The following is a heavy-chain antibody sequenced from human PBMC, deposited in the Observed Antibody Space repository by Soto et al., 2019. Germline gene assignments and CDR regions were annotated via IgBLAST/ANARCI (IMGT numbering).Heavy chain of an antibody. Sequence: ASVKVSCKVSGGAFSNYSLNWVRHTPGQGLEWLGGIIPLHNTSNYSLKFVGRVSVTADISSTTVYMHLSGLTSGDTATYYCATWSDWNPLNYHGMDVWGQGTTVTVSS. D-gene: IGHD1-1*01. CDR1: GGAFSNYS. V-gene: IGHV1-69*08. J-gene: IGHJ6*02. CDR3: ATWSDWNPLNYHGMDV. CDR2: IIPLHNTS.